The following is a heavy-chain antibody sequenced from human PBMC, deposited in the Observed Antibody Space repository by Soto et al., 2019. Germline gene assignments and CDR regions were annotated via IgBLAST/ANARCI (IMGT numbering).Heavy chain of an antibody. Sequence: SETLSLTCTVSGGSISSYYWSWIRQPPGKGLEWIGYIYYSGSTNYNPSLKSRVTISVDTSKNQFSLKLSSVTAADTAVYYCARGNEGGYYYFDYWGQGTLVTVSS. J-gene: IGHJ4*02. V-gene: IGHV4-59*01. D-gene: IGHD3-22*01. CDR2: IYYSGST. CDR1: GGSISSYY. CDR3: ARGNEGGYYYFDY.